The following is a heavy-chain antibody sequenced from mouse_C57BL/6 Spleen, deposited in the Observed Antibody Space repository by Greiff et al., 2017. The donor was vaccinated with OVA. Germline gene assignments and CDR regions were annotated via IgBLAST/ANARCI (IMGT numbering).Heavy chain of an antibody. D-gene: IGHD2-4*01. CDR1: GYTFTSYW. CDR3: ATIYYDYPYAMDY. J-gene: IGHJ4*01. V-gene: IGHV1-55*01. CDR2: IYPGSGST. Sequence: VKLQQPGAELVKPGASVKMSCKASGYTFTSYWITWVKQRPGQGLEWIGDIYPGSGSTNYNEKFKSKATLTVDTSSSTAYMQLSSLTSEDSAVYYCATIYYDYPYAMDYWGQGTSVTVSS.